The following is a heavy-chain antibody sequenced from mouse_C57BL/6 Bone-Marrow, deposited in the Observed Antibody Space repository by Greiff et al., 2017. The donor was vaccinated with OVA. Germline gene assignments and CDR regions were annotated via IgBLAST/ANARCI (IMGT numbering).Heavy chain of an antibody. J-gene: IGHJ3*01. CDR1: GFTFSSYA. Sequence: EVKLMESGEGLVKPGGSLKLSCAASGFTFSSYAMSWVRQTPEKRLEWVAYISSGGDYIYYADTVKGRFTISRDNARNTLYLQMSSLKSEDTAMYYCTRDGSIYYYGSRSFAYWGQGTLVTVSA. CDR3: TRDGSIYYYGSRSFAY. V-gene: IGHV5-9-1*02. CDR2: ISSGGDYI. D-gene: IGHD1-1*01.